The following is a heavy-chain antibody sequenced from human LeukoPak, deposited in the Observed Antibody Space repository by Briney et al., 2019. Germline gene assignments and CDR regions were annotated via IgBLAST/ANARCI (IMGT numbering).Heavy chain of an antibody. CDR2: FDPEDGET. J-gene: IGHJ4*02. D-gene: IGHD6-13*01. CDR3: ATGLVAAAGPGY. Sequence: ASVKVSCKVSGYTLTELSMHWVRQAPGKGLEWMGGFDPEDGETIYAQKFQGRVTMTEDTSTDTAYMELSSLRSEDTAVYYCATGLVAAAGPGYWGQGTLVTVSS. V-gene: IGHV1-24*01. CDR1: GYTLTELS.